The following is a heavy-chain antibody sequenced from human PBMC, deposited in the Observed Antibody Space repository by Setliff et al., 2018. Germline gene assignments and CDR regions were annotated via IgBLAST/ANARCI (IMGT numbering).Heavy chain of an antibody. CDR3: ARASRYGTIKYRGDYYMGV. D-gene: IGHD5-12*01. CDR2: INTNTGNP. J-gene: IGHJ6*03. V-gene: IGHV7-4-1*02. Sequence: ASVKVSCKASGYTFTTYAIGWMRQDPGQGPEWVGWINTNTGNPSYAQGFTGRFVFSLDTSVSTAYLQISSLKGEDTGVYYCARASRYGTIKYRGDYYMGVWGKGTTVTVSS. CDR1: GYTFTTYA.